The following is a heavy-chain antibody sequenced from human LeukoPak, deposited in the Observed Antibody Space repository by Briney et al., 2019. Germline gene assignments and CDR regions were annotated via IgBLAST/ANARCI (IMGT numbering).Heavy chain of an antibody. V-gene: IGHV3-11*01. CDR1: GFTFGDYY. Sequence: GGSLRLSCAASGFTFGDYYTSWIRQAPGKGLEWVSYISSSGSTIYYADSVKGRFTISRDNAKNSLYLQMNSLRAEDTAVYYCASTPGRSSSSSYYFDYWGQGTLVTVSS. J-gene: IGHJ4*02. CDR2: ISSSGSTI. D-gene: IGHD6-6*01. CDR3: ASTPGRSSSSSYYFDY.